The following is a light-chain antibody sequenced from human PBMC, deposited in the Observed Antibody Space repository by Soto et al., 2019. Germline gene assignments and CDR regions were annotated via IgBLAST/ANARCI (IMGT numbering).Light chain of an antibody. J-gene: IGKJ1*01. Sequence: DIQMTQSPSSVSASVGDRVTITCRASQGISRWLAWYQQKPGRAPKLLIYAASNVQSGVPSRFSGGGSETDYTLTISSLQPEDFATYYCQQANSFPWTFGQGTKVEVK. CDR1: QGISRW. CDR3: QQANSFPWT. V-gene: IGKV1-12*02. CDR2: AAS.